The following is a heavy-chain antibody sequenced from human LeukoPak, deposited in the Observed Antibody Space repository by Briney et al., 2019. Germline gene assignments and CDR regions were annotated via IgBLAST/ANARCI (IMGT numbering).Heavy chain of an antibody. V-gene: IGHV1-69*13. CDR1: GYTFTSYD. D-gene: IGHD4-17*01. CDR2: IIPIFGTA. CDR3: ARSHYYGAFLSFDY. J-gene: IGHJ4*02. Sequence: GASVKVSCKASGYTFTSYDINWVRQATGQGLEWMGGIIPIFGTANYAQKFQGRVTITADESTSTAYMELSSLRSEDTAVYYCARSHYYGAFLSFDYWGQGTLVTVSS.